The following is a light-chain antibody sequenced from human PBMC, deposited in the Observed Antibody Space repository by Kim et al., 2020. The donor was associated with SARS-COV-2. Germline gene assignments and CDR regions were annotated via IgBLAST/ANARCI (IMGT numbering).Light chain of an antibody. V-gene: IGKV1-39*01. J-gene: IGKJ2*01. CDR2: AAS. Sequence: DIQMTQSPSSLAASVGDRVTIACRASQSISTYLNWYQQKPGKAPKLLIYAASSLQSGVPSRFSGSGSGTDFTLTISNLQPEDFATYYCLQEHNSPYTFGQGTKLE. CDR3: LQEHNSPYT. CDR1: QSISTY.